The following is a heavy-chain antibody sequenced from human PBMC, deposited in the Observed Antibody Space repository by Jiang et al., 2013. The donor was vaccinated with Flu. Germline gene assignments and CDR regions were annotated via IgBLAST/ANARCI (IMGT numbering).Heavy chain of an antibody. CDR2: IDPSDSYT. Sequence: RIDPSDSYTNYSPSFQGHVTISADKSISTAYLQWSSLKASDTAMYYCARAEVVYSSGPGFDYWGQGTLVTVSS. V-gene: IGHV5-10-1*01. CDR3: ARAEVVYSSGPGFDY. J-gene: IGHJ4*02. D-gene: IGHD6-19*01.